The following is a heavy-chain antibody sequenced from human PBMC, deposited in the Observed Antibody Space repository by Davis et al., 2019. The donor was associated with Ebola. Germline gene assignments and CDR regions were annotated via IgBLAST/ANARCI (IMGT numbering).Heavy chain of an antibody. J-gene: IGHJ4*02. CDR1: GFLFSSYA. D-gene: IGHD3-10*01. CDR2: ISASGGAT. V-gene: IGHV3-23*01. Sequence: PGGSLRLSCAASGFLFSSYAMSWVRQAPGRGLEWVSSISASGGATFYADSVKGRIVMSRDTSNDTLYLRMNNLRAEDTAIYYCAKDLTSYYGSGDFFDYWGQGILVTVSS. CDR3: AKDLTSYYGSGDFFDY.